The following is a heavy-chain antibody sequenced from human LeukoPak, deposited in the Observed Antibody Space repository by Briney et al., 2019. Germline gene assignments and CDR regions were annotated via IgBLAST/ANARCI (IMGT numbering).Heavy chain of an antibody. Sequence: GGSLRLSCVVSGFTFSESWMSWVRQAPGKGLGWVASLNLDGSDKYYVDSVKGRFTISRDNAKNSLYLQMNSLRAEDTAVYYCARDGVSTTFSGFDYWGQGTLVTVSS. J-gene: IGHJ4*02. V-gene: IGHV3-7*01. CDR3: ARDGVSTTFSGFDY. CDR1: GFTFSESW. CDR2: LNLDGSDK. D-gene: IGHD3-16*01.